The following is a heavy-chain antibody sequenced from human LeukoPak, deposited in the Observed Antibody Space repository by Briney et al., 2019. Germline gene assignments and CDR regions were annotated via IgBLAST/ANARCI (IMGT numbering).Heavy chain of an antibody. CDR3: ARPGSYLNDY. V-gene: IGHV3-13*04. J-gene: IGHJ4*02. D-gene: IGHD1-26*01. Sequence: GGSLSLSCTASGFTFSTYDMHWVRQATGKGLEWVSAIDTAGATYYSGSVKGRFTISREDARNSLYLQMNSLRAEDTAVYYCARPGSYLNDYWGQGTLVTVSS. CDR1: GFTFSTYD. CDR2: IDTAGAT.